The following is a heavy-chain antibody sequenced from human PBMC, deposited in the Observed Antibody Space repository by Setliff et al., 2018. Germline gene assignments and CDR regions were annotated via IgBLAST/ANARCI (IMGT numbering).Heavy chain of an antibody. CDR2: ISAY. V-gene: IGHV1-18*01. Sequence: ASVKVSCKASGFVFTNYAITWVRQAPGQGLEWMGWISAYAQKFQGRVTMTTDTSTSTAYMELRSLRSDDTAVYYCARAGRNNYDSSGYYYDLYYYNYMDVWGKGTTVTAP. D-gene: IGHD3-22*01. CDR3: ARAGRNNYDSSGYYYDLYYYNYMDV. CDR1: GFVFTNYA. J-gene: IGHJ6*03.